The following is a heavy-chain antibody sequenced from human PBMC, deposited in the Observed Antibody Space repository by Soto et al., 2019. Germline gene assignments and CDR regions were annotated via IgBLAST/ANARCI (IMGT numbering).Heavy chain of an antibody. CDR1: GFTFKDFA. D-gene: IGHD6-13*01. CDR2: IKGDGSET. CDR3: AKDLHIAATDY. J-gene: IGHJ4*02. Sequence: GGSLRLSCAASGFTFKDFAMSWVRLAPGRGLEWVSGIKGDGSETNYADSVKGRFTISRDNAKNTLYLQMNSLRAEDTAVYYCAKDLHIAATDYWGQGTLVTVSS. V-gene: IGHV3-23*01.